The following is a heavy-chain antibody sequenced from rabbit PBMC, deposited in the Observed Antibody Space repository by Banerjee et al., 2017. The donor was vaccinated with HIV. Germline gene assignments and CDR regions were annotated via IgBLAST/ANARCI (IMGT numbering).Heavy chain of an antibody. D-gene: IGHD8-1*01. Sequence: QSLEESGGGLVQPEGSLTLTCKASGFSFSSSYYMCWVRQAPGKGLEWIACIYAGSSGNTYYASWAKGRFTISKTSSTTVTLQMTSLTAADTATYFCARFGAGSSYYLFSLWGQGTLVTVS. V-gene: IGHV1S40*01. J-gene: IGHJ4*01. CDR2: IYAGSSGNT. CDR3: ARFGAGSSYYLFSL. CDR1: GFSFSSSYY.